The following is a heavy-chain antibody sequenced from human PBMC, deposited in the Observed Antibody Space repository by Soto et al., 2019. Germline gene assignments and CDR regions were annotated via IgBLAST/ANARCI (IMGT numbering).Heavy chain of an antibody. V-gene: IGHV4-34*01. CDR3: ARGRKGFSSSCYVD. CDR1: GGSFSGYY. Sequence: QVQLQQWGAGLLKPSETLSLTCAVYGGSFSGYYWTWIRQPPGKGLEWIGEINDSGGTDYNPSLKSRATISLDTFKNQLSLKLSSVTAADTAVYYCARGRKGFSSSCYVDWGQGTLVTVSS. J-gene: IGHJ4*02. CDR2: INDSGGT. D-gene: IGHD6-13*01.